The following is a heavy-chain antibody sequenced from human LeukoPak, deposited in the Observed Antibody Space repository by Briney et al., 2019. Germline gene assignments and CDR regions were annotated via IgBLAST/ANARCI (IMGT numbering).Heavy chain of an antibody. CDR2: IYHSGST. CDR1: GGSISSGGYS. Sequence: PSQTLSLTCAVSGGSISSGGYSWSWIRQPPGKGLEWIGYIYHSGSTYYNPSLKSRVTISVDRSKNQFSLKLSSVTAADTAVYYCARSLGSDFDCWGQGTLVTVSS. V-gene: IGHV4-30-2*01. J-gene: IGHJ4*02. CDR3: ARSLGSDFDC. D-gene: IGHD6-6*01.